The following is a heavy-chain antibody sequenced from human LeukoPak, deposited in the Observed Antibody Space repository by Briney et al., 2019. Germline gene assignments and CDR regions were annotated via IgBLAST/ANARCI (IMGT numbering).Heavy chain of an antibody. CDR1: GGSISSYY. J-gene: IGHJ3*01. CDR3: ARETYYDSSGLDY. Sequence: SETLSLTCTVSGGSISSYYWSWIRQPPGKGLEWIGYIYYSGSTSYNPSLKSRVTISVDTSKNQFSLKLSSVTAADTAVYYCARETYYDSSGLDYWGQGTMVTVSS. D-gene: IGHD3-22*01. CDR2: IYYSGST. V-gene: IGHV4-59*12.